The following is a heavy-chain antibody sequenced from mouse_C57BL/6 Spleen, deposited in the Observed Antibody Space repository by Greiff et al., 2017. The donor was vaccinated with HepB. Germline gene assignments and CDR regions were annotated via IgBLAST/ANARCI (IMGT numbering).Heavy chain of an antibody. V-gene: IGHV3-6*01. CDR3: ARNSNLRGDY. D-gene: IGHD2-5*01. CDR2: ISYDGSN. J-gene: IGHJ2*01. Sequence: ESGPGLVKPSQSLSLTCSVTGYSITSGYYWNWIRQFPGNKLEWMGYISYDGSNNYNPSLKNRISITRDTSKNQFFLKLNSVTTEDTATYYCARNSNLRGDYWGQGTTLTVSS. CDR1: GYSITSGYY.